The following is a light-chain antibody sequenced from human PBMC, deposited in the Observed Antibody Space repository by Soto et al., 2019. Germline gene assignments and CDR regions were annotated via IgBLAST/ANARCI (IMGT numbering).Light chain of an antibody. CDR2: DAS. Sequence: DIQMTQSPSSLSASVGDRVTITCQASQDIRHYLNWYQQKPGKAPKVLIHDASNLEEGVPSRFSGSGSGTDFTFTISTLQHEDIATYYCQQYDKLPPWTFGQGTKLEIK. J-gene: IGKJ2*02. V-gene: IGKV1-33*01. CDR3: QQYDKLPPWT. CDR1: QDIRHY.